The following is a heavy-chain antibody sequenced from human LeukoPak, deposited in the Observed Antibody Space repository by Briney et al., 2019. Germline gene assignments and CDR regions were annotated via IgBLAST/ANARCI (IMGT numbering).Heavy chain of an antibody. V-gene: IGHV1-3*01. D-gene: IGHD3-22*01. CDR1: GYTFTIYA. Sequence: ASVKVSCKASGYTFTIYAMHWVRQAPGQRLEWMGWINAGNGNTKYSQKFQGRVTITRDTSASTAYMELSSLRSEDTAVYYCARDLAYYYDSSGYLGYWGQGTLVTVSS. CDR2: INAGNGNT. CDR3: ARDLAYYYDSSGYLGY. J-gene: IGHJ4*02.